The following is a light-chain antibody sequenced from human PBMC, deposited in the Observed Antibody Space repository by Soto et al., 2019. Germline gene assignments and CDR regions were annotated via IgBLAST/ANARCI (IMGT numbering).Light chain of an antibody. J-gene: IGKJ3*01. CDR1: QSVSSNY. V-gene: IGKV3-20*01. CDR3: QHYGSTPFT. CDR2: GAS. Sequence: EIVVTQSPGTLSLSPGERATLSCRASQSVSSNYLAWYQQKPGQAPRLLIYGASSRASDIPDRVSGSGSGTDFTLIISRLEPEDFAMYYCQHYGSTPFTFGPGTKVDVK.